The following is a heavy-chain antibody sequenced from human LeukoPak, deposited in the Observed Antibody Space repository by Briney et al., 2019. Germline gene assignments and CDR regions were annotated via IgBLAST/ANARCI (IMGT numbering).Heavy chain of an antibody. Sequence: PGGSLRLSCAASGFTFRDYGMHWVRQAPGKGLEWVANIKQDGSEKYYVDSVKGRFTISRDNAKNSLYLQMNSLRAEDTAVYYCARDSYYYYYMDVWGKGTTVTVSS. CDR1: GFTFRDYG. J-gene: IGHJ6*03. CDR3: ARDSYYYYYMDV. CDR2: IKQDGSEK. V-gene: IGHV3-7*01.